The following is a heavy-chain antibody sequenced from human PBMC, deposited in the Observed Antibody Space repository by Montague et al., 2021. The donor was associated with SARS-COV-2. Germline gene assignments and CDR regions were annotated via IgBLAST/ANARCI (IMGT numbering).Heavy chain of an antibody. J-gene: IGHJ6*02. CDR2: IYYSGST. CDR1: GGSISSSSYY. CDR3: TRQGHTGRYYHYYGMDV. Sequence: SETLSLTCTVSGGSISSSSYYWGWIRQPPGKGLEWIGSIYYSGSTYYNPSLKSRVTISVDTSKNQFSLKLSSVTAADTAVYYCTRQGHTGRYYHYYGMDVWGQGTTVTVSS. V-gene: IGHV4-39*01.